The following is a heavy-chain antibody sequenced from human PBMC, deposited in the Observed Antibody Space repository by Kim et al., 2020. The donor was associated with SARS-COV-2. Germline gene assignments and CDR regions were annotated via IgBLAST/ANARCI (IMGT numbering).Heavy chain of an antibody. Sequence: GGSLRLSCTASGFTFGDYAMSWFRQAPGKGLEWVGFIRSKAYGGTTEYAASVKGRFTISRDDSKSIAYLQMNSLKTEDTAVYYCTREGHLTMITFGGVRNRPSTVWGQGTTVTVSS. D-gene: IGHD3-16*01. CDR2: IRSKAYGGTT. J-gene: IGHJ6*02. V-gene: IGHV3-49*03. CDR1: GFTFGDYA. CDR3: TREGHLTMITFGGVRNRPSTV.